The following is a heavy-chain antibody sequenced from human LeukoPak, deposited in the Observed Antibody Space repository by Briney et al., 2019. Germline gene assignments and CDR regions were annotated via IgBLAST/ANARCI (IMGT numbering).Heavy chain of an antibody. CDR1: GYSISSGYY. CDR3: ERMYSTSWYVNQ. V-gene: IGHV4-38-2*01. D-gene: IGHD2-2*01. CDR2: FHNTGAF. Sequence: PSETLSLTCAVSGYSISSGYYWGWIGQPPGKGLEWIGTFHNTGAFYYNPSLKSRVTISADMSKNQFSLNLRSVTAADTAMYYCERMYSTSWYVNQWGPGTLVTVSS. J-gene: IGHJ4*02.